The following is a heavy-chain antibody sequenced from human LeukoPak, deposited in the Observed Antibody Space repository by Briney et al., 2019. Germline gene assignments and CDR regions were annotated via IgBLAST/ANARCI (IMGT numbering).Heavy chain of an antibody. Sequence: SETLSLTCTVSSGSISSYYWSWIRQPPGKGLEWIGYIYYSGSTNYSPSLKSRVTISVDTSKNQFSLKLSSVTAADTAVYYCARDNWNYGSSMDVWGQGTTVTVSS. CDR2: IYYSGST. D-gene: IGHD1-7*01. CDR3: ARDNWNYGSSMDV. V-gene: IGHV4-59*01. CDR1: SGSISSYY. J-gene: IGHJ6*02.